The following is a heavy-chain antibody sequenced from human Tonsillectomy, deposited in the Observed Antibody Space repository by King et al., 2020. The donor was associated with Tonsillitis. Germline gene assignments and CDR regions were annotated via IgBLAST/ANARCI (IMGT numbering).Heavy chain of an antibody. Sequence: VQLQQWGARLLKPSETLSLTCAVYGGSFSGYYWTWIRQPPGKGLEWIGEINHSASTNYNPSLKSRVTISVHTSKNQFSLTLSSVTAAATAVYYCARGGGTIFGVIVADSYYYYMDVWGKGTTVTVSS. D-gene: IGHD3-3*01. J-gene: IGHJ6*03. CDR1: GGSFSGYY. CDR2: INHSAST. CDR3: ARGGGTIFGVIVADSYYYYMDV. V-gene: IGHV4-34*01.